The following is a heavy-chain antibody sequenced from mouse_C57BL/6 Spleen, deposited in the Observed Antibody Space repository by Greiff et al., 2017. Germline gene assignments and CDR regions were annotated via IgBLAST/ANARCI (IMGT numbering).Heavy chain of an antibody. D-gene: IGHD2-4*01. CDR1: GYTFTSYW. CDR3: AREGTYYDYDVGWYFDV. J-gene: IGHJ1*03. Sequence: QVQLQQPGAELVKPGASVKMSCKASGYTFTSYWITWVKQRPGQGLEWIGDIYPGSGSTNYNEKFKSKATLTVDTSSSTAYMQLSSLTSEDSAVYYCAREGTYYDYDVGWYFDVWGTGTTVTVSS. V-gene: IGHV1-55*01. CDR2: IYPGSGST.